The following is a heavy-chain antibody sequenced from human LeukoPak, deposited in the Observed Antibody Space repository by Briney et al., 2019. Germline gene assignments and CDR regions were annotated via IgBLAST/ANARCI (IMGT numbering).Heavy chain of an antibody. V-gene: IGHV3-64*01. CDR3: ARVHESSGYFYFDY. Sequence: PGGSLRLSCAASGFTFSSYAMHWVRQAPGKGLEYVSVISSNGGSTYYANSVKGRFTISRDNSKNTLYLQMGSLRAEDMAVYYCARVHESSGYFYFDYWGQGTLVTVSS. CDR2: ISSNGGST. J-gene: IGHJ4*02. CDR1: GFTFSSYA. D-gene: IGHD3-22*01.